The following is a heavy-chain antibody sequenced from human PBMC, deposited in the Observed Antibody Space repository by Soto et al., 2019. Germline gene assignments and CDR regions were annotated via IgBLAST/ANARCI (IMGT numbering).Heavy chain of an antibody. CDR2: TYYRSKWYY. Sequence: SQTLSLTCVISGDSVSSNSAALNWIRQSPSRGLEWLGRTYYRSKWYYGYAVSVKSRITIKPDTSKNQFSLQLNSVTPEDTAVYYCARIHSSSSSDMDVWGQGTTVTV. CDR3: ARIHSSSSSDMDV. CDR1: GDSVSSNSAA. J-gene: IGHJ6*02. V-gene: IGHV6-1*01. D-gene: IGHD6-6*01.